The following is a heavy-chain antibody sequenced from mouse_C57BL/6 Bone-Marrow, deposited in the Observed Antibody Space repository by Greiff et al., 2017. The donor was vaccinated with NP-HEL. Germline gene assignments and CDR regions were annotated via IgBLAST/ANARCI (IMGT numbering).Heavy chain of an antibody. CDR2: ISDGGSYT. D-gene: IGHD1-1*01. CDR1: GFTFSSYA. CDR3: AREYYGSSYDWYFDV. J-gene: IGHJ1*03. V-gene: IGHV5-4*01. Sequence: EVKLVESGGGLVKPGGSLKLSCAASGFTFSSYAMSWVRQTPEKRLEWVATISDGGSYTYYPDNVKGRFTISRDTAKNNLYLQMSHLKSEDTAMYYCAREYYGSSYDWYFDVWGTGTTVTVSS.